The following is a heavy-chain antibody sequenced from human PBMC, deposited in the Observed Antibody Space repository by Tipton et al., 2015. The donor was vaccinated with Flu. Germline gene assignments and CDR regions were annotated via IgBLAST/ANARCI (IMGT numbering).Heavy chain of an antibody. CDR2: VYCYNGNT. J-gene: IGHJ4*02. Sequence: GLVKPSETLSLTCIVSGDSISSSTYYWGWIRQPPGKGLEWIGSVYCYNGNTYYSPSLKSRVTISADTSKNQFSLKLNSVTAADTAVYFCARLSYYDVDLKNFYFDYWGQGALVTVSS. D-gene: IGHD3-10*02. CDR1: GDSISSSTYY. CDR3: ARLSYYDVDLKNFYFDY. V-gene: IGHV4-39*01.